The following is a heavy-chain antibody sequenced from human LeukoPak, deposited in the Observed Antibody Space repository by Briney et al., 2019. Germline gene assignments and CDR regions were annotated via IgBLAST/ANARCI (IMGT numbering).Heavy chain of an antibody. CDR3: ARLITGTTTAFDI. J-gene: IGHJ3*02. CDR1: GGSISGYY. Sequence: SETLSLTCTVSGGSISGYYWTWIRQPAGKGLEWIGRVYTSGSTHYNPSLKTRLTMSIDTSKNQFSLKLSSVTAADTAVYYCARLITGTTTAFDIWGQGTMVTVSS. D-gene: IGHD1-7*01. V-gene: IGHV4-4*07. CDR2: VYTSGST.